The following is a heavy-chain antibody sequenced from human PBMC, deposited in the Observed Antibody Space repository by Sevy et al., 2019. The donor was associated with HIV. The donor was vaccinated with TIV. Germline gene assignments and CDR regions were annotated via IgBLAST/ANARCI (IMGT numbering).Heavy chain of an antibody. CDR2: NAFDGTTN. V-gene: IGHV3-30*04. D-gene: IGHD3-22*01. Sequence: GALRLSFLVSEVIFRASVIHRVRQAPGKGLEWVALNAFDGTTNFNGDSMKGRFTVSRDNYKNTLYLQMNRLRDDDTALYYCAREGHSSGRAGIFNIWGPGTMVTVSS. CDR3: AREGHSSGRAGIFNI. J-gene: IGHJ3*02. CDR1: EVIFRASV.